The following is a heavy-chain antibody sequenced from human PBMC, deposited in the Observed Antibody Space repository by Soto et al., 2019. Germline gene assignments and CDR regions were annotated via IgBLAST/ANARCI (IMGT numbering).Heavy chain of an antibody. CDR1: DYTFTSYE. V-gene: IGHV1-18*01. CDR3: ARDVPTLTTGGPDY. J-gene: IGHJ4*02. Sequence: VQLVQSGVEVEKPGASVKVSCKASDYTFTSYEDSWVRQATGQGLEWMGWISAYNGNTNYAQKFQGRVTMTTDTSTSTAYMELRSLRSDDTAVYYCARDVPTLTTGGPDYWGQGTLVTVSS. CDR2: ISAYNGNT. D-gene: IGHD4-17*01.